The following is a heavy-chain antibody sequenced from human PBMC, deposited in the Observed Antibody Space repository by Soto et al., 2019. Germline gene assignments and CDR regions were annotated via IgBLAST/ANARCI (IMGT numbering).Heavy chain of an antibody. V-gene: IGHV4-31*03. CDR2: IYYSGST. J-gene: IGHJ4*02. CDR3: ARENGGNSDY. D-gene: IGHD2-15*01. Sequence: SETLSLTCTVSGGSISSGGYYWSWIRQHPGKGLEWIGYIYYSGSTYYNPSLKSRVTISVDTSKNQFSLKLSSVTAADTAVYYCARENGGNSDYWGQGTLVTVSS. CDR1: GGSISSGGYY.